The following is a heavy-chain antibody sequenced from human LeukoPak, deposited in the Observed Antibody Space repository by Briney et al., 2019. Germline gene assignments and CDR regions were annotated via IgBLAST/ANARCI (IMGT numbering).Heavy chain of an antibody. Sequence: GGSLRLSCAASGFTFSSYSMNWVRQAPGKGLEWVSYISSSSSTIYYADSVKGRFTTSRDNAKNSLYLQMNSLRDEDTAVYYCASGSYHHSFYWGQGTLVTVSS. V-gene: IGHV3-48*02. D-gene: IGHD1-26*01. CDR3: ASGSYHHSFY. CDR1: GFTFSSYS. J-gene: IGHJ4*02. CDR2: ISSSSSTI.